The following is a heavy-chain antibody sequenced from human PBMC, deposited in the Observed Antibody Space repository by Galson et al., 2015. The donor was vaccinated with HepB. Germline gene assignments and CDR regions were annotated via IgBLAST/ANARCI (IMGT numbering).Heavy chain of an antibody. Sequence: CGLSGLSFSYYYLGWIRLAPGKCLGLISYISGSGVINYYVDSVKGRFTISRDNARNSLYLQMNSLRAEDTAVYYCMTGHYGPGHGGQGTLVTVSS. D-gene: IGHD4-17*01. V-gene: IGHV3-11*01. CDR1: GLSFSYYY. CDR3: MTGHYGPGH. J-gene: IGHJ4*02. CDR2: ISGSGVIN.